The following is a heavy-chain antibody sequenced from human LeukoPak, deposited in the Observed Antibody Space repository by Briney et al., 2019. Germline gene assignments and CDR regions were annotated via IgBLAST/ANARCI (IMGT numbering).Heavy chain of an antibody. V-gene: IGHV3-23*01. CDR1: GYTFSSFA. Sequence: GGSVRLSCAASGYTFSSFAISWVRQAPGKGLEWLSGISDSGGSTDYADSVQGRFTISRDNSKNSLYLQMNSLRAEDTAVYFCAKDTPGLLSLFAYWGQGTLVTVSS. J-gene: IGHJ4*02. CDR3: AKDTPGLLSLFAY. D-gene: IGHD2-2*01. CDR2: ISDSGGST.